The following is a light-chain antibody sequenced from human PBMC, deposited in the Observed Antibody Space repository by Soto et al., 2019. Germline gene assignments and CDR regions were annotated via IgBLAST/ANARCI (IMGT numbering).Light chain of an antibody. V-gene: IGLV2-14*01. Sequence: QSVLTQPASVSGSPGQSIAISCPGTSSDVGGYTYVSWYQQHPGKAPKLMIFDVSNRPSGISDRFSGSKSGNTASLTISGLQAEDDAYYFCNSYTVSGTYVCGTGAKVTDL. J-gene: IGLJ1*01. CDR1: SSDVGGYTY. CDR3: NSYTVSGTYV. CDR2: DVS.